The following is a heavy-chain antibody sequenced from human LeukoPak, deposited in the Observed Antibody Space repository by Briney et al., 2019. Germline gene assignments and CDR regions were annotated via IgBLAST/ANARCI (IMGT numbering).Heavy chain of an antibody. CDR1: GFTFSSYS. V-gene: IGHV3-48*01. CDR3: AKSPYYDASGYNREYYFDC. CDR2: ISSNSKSI. D-gene: IGHD3-22*01. J-gene: IGHJ4*02. Sequence: GGSLRLSCTASGFTFSSYSMNWVRQAPGKGLEWVSEISSNSKSIYYRDSVKGRFIISRDNAKSSLYLQLNSLRAEDTAVYYCAKSPYYDASGYNREYYFDCWGQGTLVTVSS.